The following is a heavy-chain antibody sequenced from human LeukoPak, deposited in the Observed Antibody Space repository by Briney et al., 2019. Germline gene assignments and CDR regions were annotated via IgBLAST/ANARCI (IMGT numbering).Heavy chain of an antibody. CDR2: ISGSGGST. Sequence: GGSLRLSCAASGFTFRSYAMSWVRQAPGKGLEGVSAISGSGGSTYYADSVKGRFTISRENAKKTVYVQMKRRRGEERALYYCAKYLGWTHAFDIWGQGTMVTVSS. CDR1: GFTFRSYA. V-gene: IGHV3-23*01. CDR3: AKYLGWTHAFDI. J-gene: IGHJ3*02. D-gene: IGHD6-19*01.